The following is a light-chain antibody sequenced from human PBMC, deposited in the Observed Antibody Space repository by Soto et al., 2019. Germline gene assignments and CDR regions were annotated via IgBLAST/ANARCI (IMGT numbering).Light chain of an antibody. CDR3: QQYVSLPLT. CDR2: DAS. V-gene: IGKV1-33*01. J-gene: IGKJ5*01. Sequence: DIQMTQSPSSLSASVGDRVTITCQASQNMASYLNWFQQTPGKAPNSLIYDASHLETGVTSRFSGSGSETDFSFTITALQPEDIATYYCQQYVSLPLTFGQGTRLEIK. CDR1: QNMASY.